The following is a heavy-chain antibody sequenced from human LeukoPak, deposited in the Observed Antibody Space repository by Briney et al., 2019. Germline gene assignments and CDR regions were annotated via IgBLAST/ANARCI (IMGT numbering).Heavy chain of an antibody. J-gene: IGHJ4*02. CDR2: IYYSGNT. CDR3: ARGLLPSSSGHDREFDY. D-gene: IGHD3-22*01. CDR1: GGSIRSTTYY. V-gene: IGHV4-39*07. Sequence: SETLSLTCSVSGGSIRSTTYYWGWIRQPPGKGLEWIGSIYYSGNTYYSPSLMSRVTISVDTSKNQFSLNLSSVTAADTAVYFCARGLLPSSSGHDREFDYWGQGTLVTVSS.